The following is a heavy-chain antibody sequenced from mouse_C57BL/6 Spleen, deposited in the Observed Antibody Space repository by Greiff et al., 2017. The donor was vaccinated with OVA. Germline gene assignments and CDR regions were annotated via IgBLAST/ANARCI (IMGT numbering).Heavy chain of an antibody. Sequence: EVKLMESGGGLVQPGGSLKLSCAASGFTFSDYYMYWVRQTPEKRLEWVAYISNGGGSTYYPDTVKGRFPISRDNAKNTLYLQMSRLKSEDTAMYYCARQGGIFYAMDYWGQGTSVTVSS. J-gene: IGHJ4*01. V-gene: IGHV5-12*01. CDR3: ARQGGIFYAMDY. CDR1: GFTFSDYY. CDR2: ISNGGGST.